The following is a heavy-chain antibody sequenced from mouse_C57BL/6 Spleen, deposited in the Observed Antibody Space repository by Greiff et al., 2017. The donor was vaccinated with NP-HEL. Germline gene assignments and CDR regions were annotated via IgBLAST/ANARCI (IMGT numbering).Heavy chain of an antibody. D-gene: IGHD1-1*01. V-gene: IGHV1-7*01. J-gene: IGHJ4*01. CDR1: GFNIKDDY. CDR2: INPSSGYT. Sequence: VQLQQSGAELVRPGASVKLSCTASGFNIKDDYMHWVKQRPGQGLEWIGYINPSSGYTKYNQKFKDKATLTADKSSSTAYMQLSSLTYEDSAVYYCAGNYYGSSWNYAMDYWGQGTSVTVSS. CDR3: AGNYYGSSWNYAMDY.